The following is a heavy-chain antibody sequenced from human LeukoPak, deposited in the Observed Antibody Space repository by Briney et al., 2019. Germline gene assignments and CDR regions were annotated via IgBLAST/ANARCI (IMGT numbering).Heavy chain of an antibody. CDR3: AKGEPDYDILTGYALNNYYYYMDV. V-gene: IGHV3-23*01. J-gene: IGHJ6*03. Sequence: GGSLRLSCAASGFTFSSYAMSWVRQAPGKGLEGVSAISGSGGSTYYADSVKGRFTISRDNSKNTLYLQMNSLRAEDTAVYYCAKGEPDYDILTGYALNNYYYYMDVWGKGTTVTVSS. CDR2: ISGSGGST. D-gene: IGHD3-9*01. CDR1: GFTFSSYA.